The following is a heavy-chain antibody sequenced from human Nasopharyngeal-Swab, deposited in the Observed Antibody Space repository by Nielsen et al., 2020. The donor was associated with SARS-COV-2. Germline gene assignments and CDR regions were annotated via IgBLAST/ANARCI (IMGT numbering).Heavy chain of an antibody. D-gene: IGHD2-2*01. CDR3: ASGLTAAQGNAFDI. CDR1: GVSITSYY. V-gene: IGHV4-4*07. Sequence: SETLSLTCTSSGVSITSYYWSWIRQPPGKGLEWIGRINTTGSTNYNPSLKSRVTMSVDTSKNQFSLNLSSVTAADTAVYSCASGLTAAQGNAFDIWAQGTMVTVSS. J-gene: IGHJ3*02. CDR2: INTTGST.